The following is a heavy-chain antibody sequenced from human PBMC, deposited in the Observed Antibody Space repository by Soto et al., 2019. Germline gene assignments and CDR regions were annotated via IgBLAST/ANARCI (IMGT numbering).Heavy chain of an antibody. CDR3: AKDLVGWSSLTRQGGPRAYSSGWYEGDY. CDR2: ISGSGGST. D-gene: IGHD6-19*01. Sequence: GGSLRLSCAASGFTFSSYAMSWVRQAPGKGLEWVSAISGSGGSTYYADSVKGRFTISRDNSKNTLYLQMNSLRAEDTAVYYCAKDLVGWSSLTRQGGPRAYSSGWYEGDYWGQGTLVTVSS. CDR1: GFTFSSYA. J-gene: IGHJ4*02. V-gene: IGHV3-23*01.